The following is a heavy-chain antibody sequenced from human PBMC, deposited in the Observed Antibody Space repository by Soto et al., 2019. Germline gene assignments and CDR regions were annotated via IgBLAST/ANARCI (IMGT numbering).Heavy chain of an antibody. Sequence: PSETLSLTCAVSGGSISSSNWWSWVRQPPGKGLEWIGEIYHSGSTNYNPSLKSRVTISVDKSKNQFSLKLSSVTAADTAVYYCGASGSYPAFEFDYWGQGTLVTVS. V-gene: IGHV4-4*02. CDR3: GASGSYPAFEFDY. CDR1: GGSISSSNW. CDR2: IYHSGST. D-gene: IGHD1-26*01. J-gene: IGHJ4*02.